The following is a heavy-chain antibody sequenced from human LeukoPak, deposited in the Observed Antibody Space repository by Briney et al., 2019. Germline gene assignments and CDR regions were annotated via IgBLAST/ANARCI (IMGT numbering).Heavy chain of an antibody. V-gene: IGHV4-61*01. Sequence: SETLSLTCTLSGGAVSSGSYYWSWIRQPPGKGLEWIGYIYYSGSTNYNPSLKSRVTISVDTSKNQFSLKLSSVTAADTAVYYCARVDILTGYYRGFDHWGQGTLVTVSS. D-gene: IGHD3-9*01. CDR2: IYYSGST. CDR1: GGAVSSGSYY. J-gene: IGHJ4*02. CDR3: ARVDILTGYYRGFDH.